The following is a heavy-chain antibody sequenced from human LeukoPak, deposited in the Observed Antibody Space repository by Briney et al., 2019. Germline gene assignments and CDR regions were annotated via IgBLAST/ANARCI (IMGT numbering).Heavy chain of an antibody. CDR1: GFTFSSYS. CDR2: ISSSSSTI. D-gene: IGHD3-10*01. CDR3: ARTTYYGSGSYYPHPQPYAIPTHWHMDV. Sequence: GGSLRLSCAASGFTFSSYSMNWVRQAPGKGLEWVSYISSSSSTIYYADSVKGRFTISRDNAKNSLYLQMNSLRAEDTAVYYCARTTYYGSGSYYPHPQPYAIPTHWHMDVWGKGTTVTVSS. J-gene: IGHJ6*03. V-gene: IGHV3-48*01.